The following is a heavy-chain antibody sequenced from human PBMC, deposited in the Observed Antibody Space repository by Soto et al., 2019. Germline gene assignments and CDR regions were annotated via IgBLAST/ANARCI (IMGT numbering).Heavy chain of an antibody. CDR2: IYSGGST. Sequence: HPGGSLRLSCAASGFTFSSYAMSWVRQAPGKGLEWVSVIYSGGSTFYADSVRGRFTISRDNSKNTVNLQMNSLRAEDTAVYYCARDPWAADYWGQGTLVTVSS. J-gene: IGHJ4*02. V-gene: IGHV3-66*01. CDR1: GFTFSSYA. D-gene: IGHD3-16*01. CDR3: ARDPWAADY.